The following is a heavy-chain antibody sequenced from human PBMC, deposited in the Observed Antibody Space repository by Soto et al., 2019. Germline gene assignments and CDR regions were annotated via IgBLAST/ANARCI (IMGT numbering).Heavy chain of an antibody. CDR3: AKDSGSGSYRHGMDV. J-gene: IGHJ6*02. Sequence: GGSLSLSCAASGFTFSSYAMSWVRQAPGKGLEWVSAISGSGGSTYYADSVKGRFTISRDNSKNTLYLQMNSLRAEDTAVYYCAKDSGSGSYRHGMDVWGQGTTVTVSS. D-gene: IGHD1-26*01. CDR1: GFTFSSYA. V-gene: IGHV3-23*01. CDR2: ISGSGGST.